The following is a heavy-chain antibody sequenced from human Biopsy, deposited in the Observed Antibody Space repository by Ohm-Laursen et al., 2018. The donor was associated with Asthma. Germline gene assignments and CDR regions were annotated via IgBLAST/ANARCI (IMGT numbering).Heavy chain of an antibody. V-gene: IGHV1-18*01. D-gene: IGHD4-11*01. CDR2: LIPVLGTP. CDR1: GYAFTSD. J-gene: IGHJ5*02. CDR3: ARDRGLQTLRVDP. Sequence: ASVKVSCNASGYAFTSDINWVRQATGQGLEWMGGLIPVLGTPDHAQMFEGRVTMTTDTSTSTAYMELRSLRSDDTAVYYCARDRGLQTLRVDPWGQGTLVTVSS.